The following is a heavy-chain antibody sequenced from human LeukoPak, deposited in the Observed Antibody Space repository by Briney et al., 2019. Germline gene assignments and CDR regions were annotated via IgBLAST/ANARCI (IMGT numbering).Heavy chain of an antibody. CDR2: ISSSSSTI. CDR1: GFTFSDYE. J-gene: IGHJ5*02. CDR3: ARDGLGKSNWFDP. D-gene: IGHD1-26*01. Sequence: TGGSLRLSCAASGFTFSDYEMNWVRQAPGKGLEWVSYISSSSSTIYYADSVKGRFTISRDNAKNSLYLQMNSLRAEDTAVYYCARDGLGKSNWFDPWGQGTLVTVSS. V-gene: IGHV3-48*01.